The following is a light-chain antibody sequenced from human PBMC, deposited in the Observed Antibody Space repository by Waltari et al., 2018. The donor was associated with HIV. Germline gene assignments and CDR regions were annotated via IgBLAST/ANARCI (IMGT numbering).Light chain of an antibody. CDR1: KLADKL. Sequence: ELTQPPSVSVPSGQTASIPCSGAKLADKLPCWYQKKPGQPPILLVYQGSRRPSGIPERFSASKSANTATLTVRGAQPLDEAEYFCQAWDADHAVFGGGTTLTVL. CDR3: QAWDADHAV. V-gene: IGLV3-1*01. J-gene: IGLJ2*01. CDR2: QGS.